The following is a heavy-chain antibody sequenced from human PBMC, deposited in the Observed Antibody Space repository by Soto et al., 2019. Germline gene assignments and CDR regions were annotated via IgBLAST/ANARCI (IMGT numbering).Heavy chain of an antibody. J-gene: IGHJ4*02. CDR2: ISAYNGNT. Sequence: ASVKVSCKASGYTFTSYGISWVRQAPGQGLEWMGWISAYNGNTNYAQKLQGRVTMTTDTSTSTACMELRSLRSDDTAVYYCARLADGDYSYFDYWGQGTLVTVSS. CDR3: ARLADGDYSYFDY. CDR1: GYTFTSYG. D-gene: IGHD4-17*01. V-gene: IGHV1-18*04.